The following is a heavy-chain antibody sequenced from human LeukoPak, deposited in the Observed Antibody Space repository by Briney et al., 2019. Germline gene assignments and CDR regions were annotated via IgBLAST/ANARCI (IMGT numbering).Heavy chain of an antibody. CDR3: ARDGVYGNSRYFDS. J-gene: IGHJ4*02. D-gene: IGHD4-23*01. CDR1: DDSISNYY. CDR2: IYSSGIT. V-gene: IGHV4-4*07. Sequence: SETLSLTCTVSDDSISNYYWSWIRQPAGEGLEWIGRIYSSGITNYNPSLKSRVTVSVDTSKNQFSLKLSSVTAADTAVYYCARDGVYGNSRYFDSWGQGALVTVSS.